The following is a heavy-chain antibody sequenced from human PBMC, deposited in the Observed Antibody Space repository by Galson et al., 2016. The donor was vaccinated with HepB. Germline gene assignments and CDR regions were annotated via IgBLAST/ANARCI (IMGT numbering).Heavy chain of an antibody. CDR2: IYSGGST. D-gene: IGHD1-1*01. Sequence: SLRLSCAASGFTGFNNYMTWVRQAPGKGLEWVSLIYSGGSTHYADSVKGRFTISRDSSKNTLYLQMNSLRAEDTAVYYCQLSGSGTVTTSSSYYGMDVWGQGTTVTVSS. CDR1: GFTGFNNY. CDR3: QLSGSGTVTTSSSYYGMDV. J-gene: IGHJ6*02. V-gene: IGHV3-66*01.